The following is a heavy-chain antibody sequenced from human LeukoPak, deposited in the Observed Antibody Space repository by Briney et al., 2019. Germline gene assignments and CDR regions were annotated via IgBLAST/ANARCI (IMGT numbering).Heavy chain of an antibody. Sequence: GGSLRLSCAASGFTFSSYAMSWVRQAPGKGLEWVAVISYDGSNKYYADSVKGRFTISRDNSKNTLYLQMNSLRAEDTAVYYCAKKRSVSGWYGDYFDYWGQGTLVTVSS. D-gene: IGHD6-19*01. CDR1: GFTFSSYA. J-gene: IGHJ4*02. V-gene: IGHV3-30*18. CDR2: ISYDGSNK. CDR3: AKKRSVSGWYGDYFDY.